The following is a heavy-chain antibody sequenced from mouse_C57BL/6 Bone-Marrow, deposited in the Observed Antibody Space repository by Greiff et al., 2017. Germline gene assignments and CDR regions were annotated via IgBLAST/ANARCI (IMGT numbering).Heavy chain of an antibody. J-gene: IGHJ4*01. Sequence: LVESEGGLVQPGSSMKLSCTASGFTFSDYYMAWVRQVPEKGLEWVANINYDGSSTYYLDSLKSRFIISRDNAKNILYLQMSSLKSEDTATYYCARDVGLLAMDYWGQGTSVTVSS. V-gene: IGHV5-16*01. CDR2: INYDGSST. CDR1: GFTFSDYY. CDR3: ARDVGLLAMDY.